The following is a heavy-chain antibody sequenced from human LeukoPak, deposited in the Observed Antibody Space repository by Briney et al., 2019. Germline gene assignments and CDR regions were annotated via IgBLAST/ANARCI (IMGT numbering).Heavy chain of an antibody. CDR2: ISAYNGNT. CDR3: ASGGSYYSAFDY. CDR1: GYTFTSYG. J-gene: IGHJ4*02. D-gene: IGHD1-26*01. V-gene: IGHV1-18*01. Sequence: ASVRVSCKASGYTFTSYGIGWVRQAPGQGLEWMGWISAYNGNTNYAQKLQGRVTMTTDTSTSTACMELRSLRSDDTAVYYCASGGSYYSAFDYWGQGTLVTVSS.